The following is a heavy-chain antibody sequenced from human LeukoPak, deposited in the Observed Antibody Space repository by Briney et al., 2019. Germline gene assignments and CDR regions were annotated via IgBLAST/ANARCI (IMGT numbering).Heavy chain of an antibody. J-gene: IGHJ4*02. D-gene: IGHD1-26*01. Sequence: GGSLRLSCVASGFTFSNYNMNWVRQAPGKGLEWVSYISSSGSTIYYADSVKGRFTISRDNAKNSLYLQMNSLRAEDTAVYYCARDSGSYLYYFDYWGQGTLVTVSS. CDR3: ARDSGSYLYYFDY. V-gene: IGHV3-48*04. CDR2: ISSSGSTI. CDR1: GFTFSNYN.